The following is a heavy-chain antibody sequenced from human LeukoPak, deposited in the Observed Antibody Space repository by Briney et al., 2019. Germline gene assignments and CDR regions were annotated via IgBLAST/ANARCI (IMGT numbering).Heavy chain of an antibody. Sequence: PGGSLRLSCAASGFTFSPYWMAWVRQAAGKVLEWVATISGDGSATDYVDSMKGRFIISRDNAKNSLYLQMNTLRADDTAVYFCAREEYFRFSYWGQGTLVTVSS. CDR3: AREEYFRFSY. V-gene: IGHV3-7*01. J-gene: IGHJ4*02. CDR2: ISGDGSAT. CDR1: GFTFSPYW. D-gene: IGHD2/OR15-2a*01.